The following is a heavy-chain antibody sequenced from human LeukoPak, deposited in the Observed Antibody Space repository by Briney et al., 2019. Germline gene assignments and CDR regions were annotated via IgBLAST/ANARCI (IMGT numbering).Heavy chain of an antibody. V-gene: IGHV4-4*07. J-gene: IGHJ5*02. CDR3: ARSPFGPLLREPTTQGWFDP. Sequence: SETLSLTCTVSGGSISSYYWSWIRQPAGKGLEWIGRIYTSGSTNYNPSLKSRVTMSVDTSKNQFSLKLSSVTAADTAVYYCARSPFGPLLREPTTQGWFDPWGQGTLVTVSS. CDR1: GGSISSYY. CDR2: IYTSGST. D-gene: IGHD3-22*01.